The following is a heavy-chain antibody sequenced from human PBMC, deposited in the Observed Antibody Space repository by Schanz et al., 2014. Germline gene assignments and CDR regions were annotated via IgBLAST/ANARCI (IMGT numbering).Heavy chain of an antibody. CDR2: IWFDGNNK. Sequence: QVQLVESGGGVVQPGRSLRLSCAASGFTFSGYALHWVRQAPGKGLEWVAVIWFDGNNKYYADSVKGRFTISRDNSKNTLYLQMNSLRAEDTAVYYCAKGQLLSYYFDYWGRGTLVTVSS. V-gene: IGHV3-33*06. CDR1: GFTFSGYA. J-gene: IGHJ4*02. D-gene: IGHD2-21*01. CDR3: AKGQLLSYYFDY.